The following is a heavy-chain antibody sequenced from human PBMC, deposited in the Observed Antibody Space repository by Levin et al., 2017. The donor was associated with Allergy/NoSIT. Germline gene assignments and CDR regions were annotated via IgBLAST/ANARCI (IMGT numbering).Heavy chain of an antibody. CDR2: ISSSSSYI. Sequence: GGSLRLSCAASGFTFSSYSMNWVRQAPGKGLEWVSSISSSSSYIYYADSVKGRFTISRDNAKNSLYLQMNSLRAEDTAVYYCARDQDYYDSSGYWVPYVYYYYGMDVWGQGTTVTVSS. V-gene: IGHV3-21*01. J-gene: IGHJ6*02. CDR1: GFTFSSYS. CDR3: ARDQDYYDSSGYWVPYVYYYYGMDV. D-gene: IGHD3-22*01.